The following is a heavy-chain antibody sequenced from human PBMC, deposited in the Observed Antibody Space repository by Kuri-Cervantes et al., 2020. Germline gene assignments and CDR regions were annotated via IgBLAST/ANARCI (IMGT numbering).Heavy chain of an antibody. J-gene: IGHJ4*02. CDR1: GGSIGSGAYY. D-gene: IGHD5-24*01. CDR3: ARVSYSFGYNYFFDS. V-gene: IGHV4-31*03. CDR2: IYYSGNT. Sequence: SETLSLTCTVSGGSIGSGAYYWSWIRHRPGKGLEWIGYIYYSGNTYYNPSFQSRVSLSVDTSKSQFSLKLNSVTAADTAVYYCARVSYSFGYNYFFDSWGQGSLVTVSS.